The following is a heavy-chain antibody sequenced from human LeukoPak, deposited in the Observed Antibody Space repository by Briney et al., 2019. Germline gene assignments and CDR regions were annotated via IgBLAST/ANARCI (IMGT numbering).Heavy chain of an antibody. CDR1: GFTFDDYG. CDR3: ARARAVGATRYYFDY. Sequence: GGSLRLSCAASGFTFDDYGMSWVRQAPGKGLEWVSGINWNGGSTGYADSVKGRFTISRDNAKNSLYLQMNSLRAEDTAVYYCARARAVGATRYYFDYWGQGTLVTVSS. V-gene: IGHV3-20*04. CDR2: INWNGGST. D-gene: IGHD1-26*01. J-gene: IGHJ4*02.